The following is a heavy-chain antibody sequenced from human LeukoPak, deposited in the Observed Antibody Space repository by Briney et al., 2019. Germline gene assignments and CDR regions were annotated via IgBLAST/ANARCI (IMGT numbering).Heavy chain of an antibody. CDR2: IYSGGST. V-gene: IGHV3-53*01. J-gene: IGHJ4*02. CDR3: ARDGVGTVIDY. D-gene: IGHD4-11*01. CDR1: GFTVSSNY. Sequence: GGSLRLSCAVSGFTVSSNYMSWVRQAPGKGLEWVSVIYSGGSTYYADSVKGRFTISRDNSKNTLYLQMNSLRAEDTAVYYCARDGVGTVIDYWGQGTLVTVSS.